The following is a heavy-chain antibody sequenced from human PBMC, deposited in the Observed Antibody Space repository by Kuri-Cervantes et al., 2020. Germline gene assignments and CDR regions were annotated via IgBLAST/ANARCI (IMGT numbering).Heavy chain of an antibody. CDR1: RFTFGDYA. Sequence: GGSLRLSCRTSRFTFGDYALSWVRQAPGKGLEWVGFIRSKAYGGTTEYAASVKGRFTISRDDSKSLASLQMNSLKTEDTAVYYCTRQPYYYDSSGSNFQHWGQGTLVTVSS. D-gene: IGHD3-22*01. CDR2: IRSKAYGGTT. CDR3: TRQPYYYDSSGSNFQH. V-gene: IGHV3-49*04. J-gene: IGHJ1*01.